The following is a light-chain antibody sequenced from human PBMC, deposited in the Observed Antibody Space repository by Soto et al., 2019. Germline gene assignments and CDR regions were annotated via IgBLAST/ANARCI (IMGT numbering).Light chain of an antibody. CDR1: QSIKRSS. J-gene: IGKJ5*01. CDR3: QQSYNSPPIT. CDR2: GAS. Sequence: EIVMTQSPATLSVSRVDGSTLSCRASQSIKRSSLAWYQQKPGQAPRLLIFGASTRVTGIPARFSGSGSGTEFTLTITSLQPEDFATYYCQQSYNSPPITFGQGTRLEIK. V-gene: IGKV3-15*01.